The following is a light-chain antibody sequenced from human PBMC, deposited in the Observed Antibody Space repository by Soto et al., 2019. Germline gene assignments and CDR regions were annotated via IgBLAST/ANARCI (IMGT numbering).Light chain of an antibody. CDR2: EVT. V-gene: IGLV2-14*01. J-gene: IGLJ1*01. CDR1: SSDVGFYKY. Sequence: QSALTQPASVSGSPGQSITISCTGTSSDVGFYKYVSWYEQHPGKAPKLLIYEVTNRPSGVSDRFSGSKSGNTASLTISGLQAEDEADYYCSSYSNRNTYVFGTGTKLTVL. CDR3: SSYSNRNTYV.